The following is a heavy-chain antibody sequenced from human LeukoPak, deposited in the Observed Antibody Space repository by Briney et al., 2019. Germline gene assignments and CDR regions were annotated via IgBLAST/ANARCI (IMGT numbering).Heavy chain of an antibody. D-gene: IGHD2-15*01. J-gene: IGHJ4*02. Sequence: PGGSLRLSCAASGFTFSSYSMNWVRQAPGKGLEWVSYISSSSSTIYCADSVKGRFTISRDNAKNSLYLQMNSLRAEDTAVYYCARDSIGNGALFDYWGQGTLVTVSS. CDR3: ARDSIGNGALFDY. CDR1: GFTFSSYS. V-gene: IGHV3-48*01. CDR2: ISSSSSTI.